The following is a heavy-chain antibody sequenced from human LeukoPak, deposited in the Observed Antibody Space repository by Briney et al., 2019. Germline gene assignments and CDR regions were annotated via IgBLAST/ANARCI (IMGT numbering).Heavy chain of an antibody. D-gene: IGHD4-11*01. J-gene: IGHJ4*02. CDR1: GGSISSYY. CDR2: IYYSGST. V-gene: IGHV4-59*01. Sequence: SETLSLTCTVSGGSISSYYWSWIRQPPGKGLEWIGYIYYSGSTDYNPSLKSRVAISVDTSKNQFSLKLSSVTAADTAVYYCAREGVTKYYFDYWGQGTLVTVSS. CDR3: AREGVTKYYFDY.